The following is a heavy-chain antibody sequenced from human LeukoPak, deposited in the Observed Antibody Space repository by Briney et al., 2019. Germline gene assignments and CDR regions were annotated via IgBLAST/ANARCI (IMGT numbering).Heavy chain of an antibody. J-gene: IGHJ4*02. CDR1: GITLSNYG. D-gene: IGHD3-22*01. Sequence: GGSLRLSCAVAGITLSNYGMSWVRHVPGKGREWVAGISGSGGGTNYADSVKGRFTISRDNPKNTLFLQMNSLRAEDTAVYFCAKRGVVIRVILVGFHKEAYYFDSWGQGALVTVSS. CDR2: ISGSGGGT. V-gene: IGHV3-23*01. CDR3: AKRGVVIRVILVGFHKEAYYFDS.